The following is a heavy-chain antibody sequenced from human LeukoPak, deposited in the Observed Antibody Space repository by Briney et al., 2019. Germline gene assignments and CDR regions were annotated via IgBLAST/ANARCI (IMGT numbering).Heavy chain of an antibody. D-gene: IGHD1-26*01. J-gene: IGHJ1*01. CDR3: VKDESGSYEPGYFQH. CDR1: GFTFSSYG. Sequence: GGSLRLSCAASGFTFSSYGMHWVRQAPGKGLEWVAFIRYDGSNKYYADPVKGRFTISRDNFKNTLYVQMNSLRAEDTAVYYFVKDESGSYEPGYFQHWGQGTLVTVSS. V-gene: IGHV3-30*02. CDR2: IRYDGSNK.